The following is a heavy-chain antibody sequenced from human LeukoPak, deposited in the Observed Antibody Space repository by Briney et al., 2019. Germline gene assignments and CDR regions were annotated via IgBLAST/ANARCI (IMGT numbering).Heavy chain of an antibody. Sequence: ASVKISCKASGYTFISYYMHWVRRAPGQGLEWMGIINPSDDSRTYAQKFQGRVTMTRDMSTSTIYMELSSLRSEDTAIYYCARGSLLWFGELDYWGQGTVLSVSS. CDR2: INPSDDSR. J-gene: IGHJ4*02. V-gene: IGHV1-46*01. D-gene: IGHD3-10*01. CDR1: GYTFISYY. CDR3: ARGSLLWFGELDY.